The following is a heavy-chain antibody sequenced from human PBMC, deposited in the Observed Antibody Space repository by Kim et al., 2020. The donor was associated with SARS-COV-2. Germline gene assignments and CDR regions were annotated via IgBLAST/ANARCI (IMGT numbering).Heavy chain of an antibody. D-gene: IGHD2-2*01. Sequence: SETLSLTCTVSGGSISSSSYYWGWIRQPPGKGLEWIGSIYYSGSTYYNPSLKSRVTISVDTSKNQFSLKLSSVTAADTAVYYCANLGGYCSSTSCFGWFDPWGQGTLVTVSS. V-gene: IGHV4-39*01. CDR3: ANLGGYCSSTSCFGWFDP. J-gene: IGHJ5*02. CDR2: IYYSGST. CDR1: GGSISSSSYY.